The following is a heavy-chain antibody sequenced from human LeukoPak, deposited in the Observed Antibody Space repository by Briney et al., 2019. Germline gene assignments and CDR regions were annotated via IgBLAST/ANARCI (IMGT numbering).Heavy chain of an antibody. CDR2: ISYGGKA. CDR1: GGYISSGGYY. D-gene: IGHD5-12*01. J-gene: IGHJ4*02. V-gene: IGHV4-31*03. Sequence: SETLSLTCTVSGGYISSGGYYWTWIRQHPGKGPEWIGYISYGGKADYNPSLKSRVAISADTPKNQFSLKLSSTTAADTAVYYCARAPVATPSEFDYWGQGTLVTVSS. CDR3: ARAPVATPSEFDY.